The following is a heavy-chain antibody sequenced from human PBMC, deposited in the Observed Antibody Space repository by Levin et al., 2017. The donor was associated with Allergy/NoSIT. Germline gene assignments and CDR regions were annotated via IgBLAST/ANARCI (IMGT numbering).Heavy chain of an antibody. J-gene: IGHJ4*02. CDR3: ARERGDY. CDR2: INSDGSTT. CDR1: GFTFSTYW. V-gene: IGHV3-74*01. Sequence: GGSLRLSCAASGFTFSTYWMHWVRQAPGMGLVWVSRINSDGSTTNNADSVEGRFTISRDNAKNTLYLQMNSLRAEDTAVYYCARERGDYWGQGTLVTVSS.